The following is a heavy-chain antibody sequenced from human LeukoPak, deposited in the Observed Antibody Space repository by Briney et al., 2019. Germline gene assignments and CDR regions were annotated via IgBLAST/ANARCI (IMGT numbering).Heavy chain of an antibody. Sequence: SETLSLTCSVSGLAISGSSYYWAWIRQPPGKGLEYIGNIYYTGSTYYNPSLKSRVTISVDTSKNQFSLKLSSVTAADTAVYYCARQSGSYGVYYYYMDVWGKGTTVTISS. CDR2: IYYTGST. CDR3: ARQSGSYGVYYYYMDV. J-gene: IGHJ6*03. V-gene: IGHV4-39*01. CDR1: GLAISGSSYY. D-gene: IGHD1-26*01.